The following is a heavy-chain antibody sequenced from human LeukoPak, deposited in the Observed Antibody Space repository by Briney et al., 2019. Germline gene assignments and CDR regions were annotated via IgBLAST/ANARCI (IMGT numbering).Heavy chain of an antibody. CDR2: ISSSGRT. Sequence: PSQTLSLTCTVSGGSISSGSYYWSWIRQPAGKGLEWIGRISSSGRTNYNPSLKSRVTISVDTSKNQFSLKLSSVTAADTAVYFCARGPYSYDSSGAFDIWGQGTMVTVSS. D-gene: IGHD3-22*01. V-gene: IGHV4-61*02. CDR1: GGSISSGSYY. CDR3: ARGPYSYDSSGAFDI. J-gene: IGHJ3*02.